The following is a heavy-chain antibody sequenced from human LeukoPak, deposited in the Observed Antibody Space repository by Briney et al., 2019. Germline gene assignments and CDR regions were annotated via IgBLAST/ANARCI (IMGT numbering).Heavy chain of an antibody. V-gene: IGHV1-18*01. CDR2: ISAYNGNT. CDR3: AISRYYDFWSGYSDFDY. J-gene: IGHJ4*02. Sequence: ASVKVSCKASGYTFTSYGISWVRQAPGQGLEWMGWISAYNGNTNYAQKLQGRVTMTTDTSTSTAYMELRSLRSDDTAVYYCAISRYYDFWSGYSDFDYWGQGTLVTVSS. D-gene: IGHD3-3*01. CDR1: GYTFTSYG.